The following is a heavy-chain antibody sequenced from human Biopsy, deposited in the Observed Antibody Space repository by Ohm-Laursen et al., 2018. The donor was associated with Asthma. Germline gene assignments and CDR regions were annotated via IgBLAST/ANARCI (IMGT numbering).Heavy chain of an antibody. CDR3: ARAVSSSSYWYFDL. CDR2: IYYSGRT. D-gene: IGHD6-6*01. V-gene: IGHV4-39*02. J-gene: IGHJ2*01. CDR1: GDAMSTSGSY. Sequence: SDTLSLTRIVSGDAMSTSGSYWGWIRQSPGKGLEWIGSIYYSGRTYYNPSLESRVTISADTSKNHFSLKVTSATAADTAVYYCARAVSSSSYWYFDLWGRGDLVTVSS.